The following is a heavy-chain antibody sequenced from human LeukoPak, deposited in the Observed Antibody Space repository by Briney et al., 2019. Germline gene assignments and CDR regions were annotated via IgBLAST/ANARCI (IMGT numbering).Heavy chain of an antibody. CDR2: IFSSSTYI. CDR3: ARDFYAGFALDY. V-gene: IGHV3-21*03. Sequence: GGSLRLSCAASGFTFSSYAMSWVRQAPGKGLEWVSFIFSSSTYIYYTDSVKGRFTISRDNARNSLYLQMYNLRAEDTGVYYCARDFYAGFALDYWGQGTLVTVSS. J-gene: IGHJ4*02. CDR1: GFTFSSYA. D-gene: IGHD2/OR15-2a*01.